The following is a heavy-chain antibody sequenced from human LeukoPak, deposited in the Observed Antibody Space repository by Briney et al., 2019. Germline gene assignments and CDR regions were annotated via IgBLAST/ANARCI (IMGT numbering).Heavy chain of an antibody. D-gene: IGHD5-12*01. J-gene: IGHJ4*02. Sequence: SETLSLTCAVYGGSFSGYYWSWIRQPPGKGLEWIGEINHSGSTNYNPSLKSRVTISVDTSKNQFPLKLSSVTAADTAVYYCAQIVATDAKWGQGTLVTVSS. V-gene: IGHV4-34*01. CDR1: GGSFSGYY. CDR3: AQIVATDAK. CDR2: INHSGST.